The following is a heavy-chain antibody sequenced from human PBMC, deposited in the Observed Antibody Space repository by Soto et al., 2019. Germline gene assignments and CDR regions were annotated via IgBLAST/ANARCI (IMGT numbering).Heavy chain of an antibody. CDR2: IFDSGNA. V-gene: IGHV4-59*08. Sequence: PSEALSLTCTVSGGSIISYCWSWILQNPGKGLEWIAYIFDSGNANYNRSLKSRVTISVDTSKNQFSLKLTSVTAADTAVYYCARHRRTTVAKFYFDNWGQGALVTVSS. D-gene: IGHD4-4*01. CDR3: ARHRRTTVAKFYFDN. J-gene: IGHJ4*01. CDR1: GGSIISYC.